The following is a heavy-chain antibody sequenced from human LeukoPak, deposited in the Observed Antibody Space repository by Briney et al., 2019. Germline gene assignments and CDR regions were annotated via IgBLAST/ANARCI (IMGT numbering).Heavy chain of an antibody. Sequence: ASVKVSCKASGYTFTGYYMHWVRQAPGQGLEWMGWINPNSGGTNYAQKFQGRVTVTRDTSISTDYMELSRLRSDDTAFYYCARYDSTVNWFDPWGQGTLVTVSS. D-gene: IGHD3-22*01. V-gene: IGHV1-2*02. CDR3: ARYDSTVNWFDP. CDR2: INPNSGGT. J-gene: IGHJ5*02. CDR1: GYTFTGYY.